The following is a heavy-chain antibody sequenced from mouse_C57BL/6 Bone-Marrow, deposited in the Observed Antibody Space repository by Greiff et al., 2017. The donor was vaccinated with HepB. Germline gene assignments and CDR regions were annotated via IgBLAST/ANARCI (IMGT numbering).Heavy chain of an antibody. Sequence: EVKLMESGGGLVQPGGSLKLSCAASGFTFSDYGMAWVRKAPRKGPEWVAFISNLAYSIYYADTVTGRFTISRENAKNTLYLEMSSLRSEDTAMYYCARHRTNHAMDYWGQGTSVTVSS. CDR1: GFTFSDYG. CDR2: ISNLAYSI. CDR3: ARHRTNHAMDY. J-gene: IGHJ4*01. V-gene: IGHV5-15*01.